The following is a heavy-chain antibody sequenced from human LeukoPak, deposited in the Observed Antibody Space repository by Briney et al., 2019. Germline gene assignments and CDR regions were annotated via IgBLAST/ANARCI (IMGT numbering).Heavy chain of an antibody. Sequence: ASGKVSCKASGGTFSSYAISWVRQAPGQGLEWMGGIIPIFGTANYAQKFQGRVTITTDESTSTAYMELSSLRSEDTAVYYCARGWGSNYFDYWGQGTLVTVSS. D-gene: IGHD2-21*01. V-gene: IGHV1-69*05. CDR3: ARGWGSNYFDY. CDR1: GGTFSSYA. J-gene: IGHJ4*02. CDR2: IIPIFGTA.